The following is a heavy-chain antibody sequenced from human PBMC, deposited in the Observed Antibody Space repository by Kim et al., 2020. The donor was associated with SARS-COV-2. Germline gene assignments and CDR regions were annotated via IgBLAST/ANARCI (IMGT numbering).Heavy chain of an antibody. Sequence: SETLSLTCTVSGGSISSGSYYWSWIRQPAGKGLEWIGRIYTSGSTNYNPSLKSRVTISVDTSKNQFSLKLSSVTAADTAVYYCARNQGTYGSGSYYSPFWYFDLWGRGTLVTVSS. CDR2: IYTSGST. J-gene: IGHJ2*01. D-gene: IGHD3-10*01. V-gene: IGHV4-61*02. CDR3: ARNQGTYGSGSYYSPFWYFDL. CDR1: GGSISSGSYY.